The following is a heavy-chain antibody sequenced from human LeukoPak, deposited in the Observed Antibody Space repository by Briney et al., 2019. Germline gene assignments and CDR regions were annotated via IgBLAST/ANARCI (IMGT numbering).Heavy chain of an antibody. J-gene: IGHJ4*02. CDR1: GFTFSSYA. Sequence: PGGSLRLSCAASGFTFSSYAMSWVRQAPGKGLEWVSAISGSGGSAYYADSVKGRFTISRDNSKNTLYLQMNSLRAEDTAVYYCAPPVDTAMVKSFDYWGQGTLVTVSS. CDR3: APPVDTAMVKSFDY. D-gene: IGHD5-18*01. V-gene: IGHV3-23*01. CDR2: ISGSGGSA.